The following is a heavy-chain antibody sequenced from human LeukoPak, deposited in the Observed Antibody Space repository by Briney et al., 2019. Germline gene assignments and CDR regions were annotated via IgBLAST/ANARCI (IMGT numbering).Heavy chain of an antibody. CDR3: ARGDCSSTICYSPMDV. J-gene: IGHJ6*03. CDR1: GYSISSGYY. V-gene: IGHV4-38-2*02. D-gene: IGHD2-2*01. Sequence: SETLSLTCTVSGYSISSGYYWVWIRQPPGKGLEWNGSIYRSGSTNYNPSLKSRVTISVDTSQNQFSLKVNSVTAADTAVYYCARGDCSSTICYSPMDVWGKGTTVTVSS. CDR2: IYRSGST.